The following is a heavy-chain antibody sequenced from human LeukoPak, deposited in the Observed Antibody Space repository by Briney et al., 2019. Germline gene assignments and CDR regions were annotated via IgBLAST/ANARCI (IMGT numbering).Heavy chain of an antibody. D-gene: IGHD3-22*01. Sequence: SETLSLTCTVSGGSISSYYWSWIRQPPGKGLEWIGRIYTSGITNYNPSLKSRVTMSVATSKNQFSLRLRSVTAADTAVYYCARAFNYYDSSGTRWYFDLWGRGTLVTVSS. J-gene: IGHJ2*01. CDR2: IYTSGIT. V-gene: IGHV4-4*07. CDR3: ARAFNYYDSSGTRWYFDL. CDR1: GGSISSYY.